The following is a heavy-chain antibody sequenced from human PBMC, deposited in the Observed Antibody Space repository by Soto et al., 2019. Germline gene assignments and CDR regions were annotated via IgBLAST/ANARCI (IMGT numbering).Heavy chain of an antibody. V-gene: IGHV4-59*01. CDR2: IYYSGST. CDR3: ARYDVATFRDNWFDP. Sequence: QVQLQESGPGLVKPSETLSLTCTVSGGSISSYYWSWIRQPPGKGLEWIGYIYYSGSTNYNPSLKSRVTRSVDTSKNQVSLKLSSVTAADTAVYYCARYDVATFRDNWFDPWGQGTLVTVSS. D-gene: IGHD5-12*01. CDR1: GGSISSYY. J-gene: IGHJ5*02.